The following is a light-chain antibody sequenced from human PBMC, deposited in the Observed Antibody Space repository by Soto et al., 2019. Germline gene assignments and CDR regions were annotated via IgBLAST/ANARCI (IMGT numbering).Light chain of an antibody. CDR1: QSVASN. V-gene: IGKV3-15*01. CDR2: RAS. J-gene: IGKJ3*01. CDR3: QQYHNWPPLFT. Sequence: EIVMTQSPATLSVSPGETATLSCRASQSVASNLAWFQQKPGQAPRLLIFRASTRATGVPARFSGSGSGTEFTLTITSLQSEAFAVYYCQQYHNWPPLFTFGPGTKVDIK.